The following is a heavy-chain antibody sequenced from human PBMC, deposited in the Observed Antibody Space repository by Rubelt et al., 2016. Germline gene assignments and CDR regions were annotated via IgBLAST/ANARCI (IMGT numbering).Heavy chain of an antibody. Sequence: GSTYYKPSLKSRVTISVDTSKNQFSLELSSVTAADTAVYYCARDVTYYDSSGYDYWGQGTLVTVSS. CDR3: ARDVTYYDSSGYDY. V-gene: IGHV4-30-2*04. D-gene: IGHD3-22*01. CDR2: GST. J-gene: IGHJ4*02.